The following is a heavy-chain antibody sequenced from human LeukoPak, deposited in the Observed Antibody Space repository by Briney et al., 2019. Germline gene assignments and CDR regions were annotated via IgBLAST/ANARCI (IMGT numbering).Heavy chain of an antibody. CDR2: TNGDGNNV. CDR1: GFTFNNCW. D-gene: IGHD1-1*01. Sequence: GGSLRLSCAASGFTFNNCWLHWVRQVPGKGLMWVSRTNGDGNNVNYADSVKGRFTISRDNAKNTLHLQMNSLRAEDTAVYYCAAGPAGNGHLSSYWGQGTRVTVSS. J-gene: IGHJ4*02. V-gene: IGHV3-74*01. CDR3: AAGPAGNGHLSSY.